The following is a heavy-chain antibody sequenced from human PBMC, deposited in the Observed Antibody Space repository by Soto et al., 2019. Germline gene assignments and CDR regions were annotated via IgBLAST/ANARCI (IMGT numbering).Heavy chain of an antibody. CDR3: ARIRITNFGVVTGNYFDY. V-gene: IGHV4-61*08. Sequence: SETLSLTCSVSGGSVSIGVYYLSWIRQPPGKGLELIGYISNSGSTNYNPSLTSRVAISLDRSRNQFSLKLTSVTAADTAIYYCARIRITNFGVVTGNYFDYWGRGTLVTVSS. J-gene: IGHJ4*02. CDR2: ISNSGST. CDR1: GGSVSIGVYY. D-gene: IGHD3-3*01.